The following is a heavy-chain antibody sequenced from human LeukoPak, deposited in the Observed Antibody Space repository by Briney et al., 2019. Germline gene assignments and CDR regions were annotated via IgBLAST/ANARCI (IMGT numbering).Heavy chain of an antibody. Sequence: PSETLSLTCTVSGGSISSSSYYWGWIRQPPGKGLEWIGSIYYSGSTYYNPSLKSRVTISVDTSKNQFSLELSSVTAADTAVYYCASIKYYYGSGNHDYWGQGTLVTVSS. CDR1: GGSISSSSYY. V-gene: IGHV4-39*01. J-gene: IGHJ4*02. CDR3: ASIKYYYGSGNHDY. D-gene: IGHD3-10*01. CDR2: IYYSGST.